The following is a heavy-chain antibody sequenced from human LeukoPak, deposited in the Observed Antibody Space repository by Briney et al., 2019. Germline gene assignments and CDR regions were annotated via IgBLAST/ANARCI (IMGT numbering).Heavy chain of an antibody. CDR3: ARGNSDRFPPYMDY. D-gene: IGHD2-21*01. CDR1: GYSISSAYY. Sequence: PSETLSLTCSVSGYSISSAYYWGWIRQPPGKGLEWIGTMYHSGSTNYNPSLKSRVTISVDTSKNQISLRLSSVTAADTAIYYCARGNSDRFPPYMDYWGQGILVIVSS. CDR2: MYHSGST. J-gene: IGHJ4*02. V-gene: IGHV4-38-2*02.